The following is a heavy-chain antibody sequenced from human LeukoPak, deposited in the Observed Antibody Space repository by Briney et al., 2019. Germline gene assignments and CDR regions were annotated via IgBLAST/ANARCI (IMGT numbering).Heavy chain of an antibody. CDR1: GFTFSDHW. J-gene: IGHJ4*02. V-gene: IGHV3-7*01. D-gene: IGHD2/OR15-2a*01. CDR3: ARERTTIVSGTTIGAY. Sequence: PGGSLRLSCAASGFTFSDHWMSWVRQAPGKGLEWVANINEDGSDKYYVDSVKGRFTISRDNVKNSLYLQMNSLTADDTAVYYCARERTTIVSGTTIGAYWGQGTLVTVSS. CDR2: INEDGSDK.